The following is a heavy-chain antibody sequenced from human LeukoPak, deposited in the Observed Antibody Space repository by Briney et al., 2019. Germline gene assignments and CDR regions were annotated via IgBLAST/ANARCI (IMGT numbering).Heavy chain of an antibody. CDR2: ISAYNGYT. Sequence: ASVKVSCKXSGYTFTNFPIGWVRQAPGQGLEWMGWISAYNGYTKYAPSLQGRVTMTTDTSTSTAYMQLRSLRSDDTAVYYCARFGELSAGFPYYYYYMDVWGKGTTVTVSS. V-gene: IGHV1-18*01. CDR3: ARFGELSAGFPYYYYYMDV. J-gene: IGHJ6*03. CDR1: GYTFTNFP. D-gene: IGHD3-10*01.